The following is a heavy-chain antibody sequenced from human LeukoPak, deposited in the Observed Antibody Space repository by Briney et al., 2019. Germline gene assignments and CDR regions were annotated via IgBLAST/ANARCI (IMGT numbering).Heavy chain of an antibody. J-gene: IGHJ5*02. CDR1: GYTFLSSA. V-gene: IGHV1-18*01. Sequence: ASVKVSCKASGYTFLSSAISWVRQAPGQGPEWMGWISAYNGDTNYAQKLQGRVTMTTGTSTSTAYMELRSLRSDDTAVYYCARVVGPATPSAFNWFDPWGQGTLVTVSS. CDR3: ARVVGPATPSAFNWFDP. CDR2: ISAYNGDT. D-gene: IGHD1-26*01.